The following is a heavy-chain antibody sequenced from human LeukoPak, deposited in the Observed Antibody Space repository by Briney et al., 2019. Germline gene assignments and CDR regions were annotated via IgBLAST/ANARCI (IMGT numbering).Heavy chain of an antibody. V-gene: IGHV3-48*02. CDR2: ISSSSNTI. J-gene: IGHJ4*02. Sequence: QPGGSLRLPCAPPGFTFSSYSMNGVRRVPGKGLEWFPYISSSSNTIYYADSVKGRFTISRDNAKNSLFLQMNSLRDEDTSVYYCARAVSVVTRGGLVFDYWGQGTLVTVSS. CDR3: ARAVSVVTRGGLVFDY. CDR1: GFTFSSYS. D-gene: IGHD2-21*02.